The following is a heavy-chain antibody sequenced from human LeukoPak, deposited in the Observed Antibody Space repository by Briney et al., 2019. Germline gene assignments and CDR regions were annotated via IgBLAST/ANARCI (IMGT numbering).Heavy chain of an antibody. Sequence: GGSLRLSCAASGFTFSLYPMNWVRQAPGKGLEWVAFIRYDGSNKFYADSVKGRFTISRDNSKNTLYLEMNSLRAEDTAVYYCAKDLGSGWPYYFDYWGQGTLVTVSS. CDR3: AKDLGSGWPYYFDY. CDR2: IRYDGSNK. D-gene: IGHD6-19*01. V-gene: IGHV3-30*02. CDR1: GFTFSLYP. J-gene: IGHJ4*02.